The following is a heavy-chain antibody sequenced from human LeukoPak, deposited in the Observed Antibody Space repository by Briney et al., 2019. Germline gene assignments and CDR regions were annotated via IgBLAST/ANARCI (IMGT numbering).Heavy chain of an antibody. D-gene: IGHD6-6*01. CDR1: GFTFDDYA. V-gene: IGHV3-9*01. J-gene: IGHJ4*02. CDR3: AKGDEYSSSSFDY. Sequence: GGSLRLSCAASGFTFDDYAMHWVRQAPGKGLEWVSGISWNSGSIGYADSVKGRFTISRDNAKNSLYLQMNSLGAEDTALYYCAKGDEYSSSSFDYWGQGTLVTVSS. CDR2: ISWNSGSI.